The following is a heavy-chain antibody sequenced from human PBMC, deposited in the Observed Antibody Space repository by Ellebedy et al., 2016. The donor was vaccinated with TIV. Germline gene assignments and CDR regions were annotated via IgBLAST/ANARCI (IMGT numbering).Heavy chain of an antibody. CDR1: GFTFASYW. Sequence: GGSLRLSCRGSGFTFASYWINWVRQVPGKGLEWMGVIYPGDSDTTYSPSFQGQVTISADKSVSTAYLQWSSLKASDTAMYYCARAMAYYYDSSGYYPFNYWGQGTLVTVSS. J-gene: IGHJ4*02. V-gene: IGHV5-51*01. CDR3: ARAMAYYYDSSGYYPFNY. CDR2: IYPGDSDT. D-gene: IGHD3-22*01.